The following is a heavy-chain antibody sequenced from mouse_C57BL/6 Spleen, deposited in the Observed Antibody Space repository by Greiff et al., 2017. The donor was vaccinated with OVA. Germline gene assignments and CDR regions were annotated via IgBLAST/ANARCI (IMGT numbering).Heavy chain of an antibody. J-gene: IGHJ3*01. CDR1: GYTFTSYW. CDR3: TRSGITTVVARSWFAY. D-gene: IGHD1-1*01. V-gene: IGHV1-5*01. Sequence: EVQLQQSGTVLARPGASVKMSCKTSGYTFTSYWMHWVKQRPGQGLEWIGAIYPGNSDTSYNQKFKGKAKLTAVTSASTAYMELSSLTNEDSAVYYCTRSGITTVVARSWFAYWGQGTLVTVSA. CDR2: IYPGNSDT.